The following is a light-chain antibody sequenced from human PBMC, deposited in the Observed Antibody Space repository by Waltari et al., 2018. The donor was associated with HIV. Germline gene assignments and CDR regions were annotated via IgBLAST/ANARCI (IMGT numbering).Light chain of an antibody. Sequence: QSVLTQPPSVSGAPGQRVTISCTGSSAPIGAQYPLHWYQQLPGTAPQVLISGNSDRPSGVPDRFSGSKSGTSASLVITVLQAEDEANYYCQSYDSSLSAWVFGGGTKLTVL. CDR3: QSYDSSLSAWV. V-gene: IGLV1-40*01. CDR2: GNS. J-gene: IGLJ3*02. CDR1: SAPIGAQYP.